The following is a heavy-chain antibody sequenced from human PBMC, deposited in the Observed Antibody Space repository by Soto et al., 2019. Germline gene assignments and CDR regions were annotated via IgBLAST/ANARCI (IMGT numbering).Heavy chain of an antibody. Sequence: GASVKVSCKASGGTFSSYAISWVRQAPGQGLEWMGGIIPIFGTANYAQKFQGRVTITADKSTSTAYMELSSLRSEDTAVYYCARDSSGRPQYYFDYWGQGTLVTVSS. J-gene: IGHJ4*02. CDR3: ARDSSGRPQYYFDY. D-gene: IGHD6-19*01. CDR1: GGTFSSYA. V-gene: IGHV1-69*06. CDR2: IIPIFGTA.